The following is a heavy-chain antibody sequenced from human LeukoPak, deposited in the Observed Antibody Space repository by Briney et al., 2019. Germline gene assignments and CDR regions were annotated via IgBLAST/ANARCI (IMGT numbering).Heavy chain of an antibody. CDR2: FDPEDGET. CDR1: GYTLTELS. J-gene: IGHJ4*02. CDR3: ATGLRLQQQLVGYYFDY. D-gene: IGHD6-13*01. V-gene: IGHV1-24*01. Sequence: ASVKVSCKVSGYTLTELSMHWVRQAPGKGLEWMGGFDPEDGETIYAQKFQGRVTMTEDTSTDTAYMELSSLRSEDTAVYYCATGLRLQQQLVGYYFDYWGQGTLVTVSS.